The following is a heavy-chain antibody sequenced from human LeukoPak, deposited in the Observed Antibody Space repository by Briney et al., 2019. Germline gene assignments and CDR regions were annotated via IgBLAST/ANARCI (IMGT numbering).Heavy chain of an antibody. Sequence: PGGSLRLSCAASGFTFSSYWMSWVRQAPGKGLEWVANIKQDGSEKYYVDSVKGRFTISRDNAKNSLYLQMNSLRAEDTAVYYCAREGGHDYGESFDYWGQGTLVTVSS. J-gene: IGHJ4*02. V-gene: IGHV3-7*01. D-gene: IGHD4-17*01. CDR2: IKQDGSEK. CDR1: GFTFSSYW. CDR3: AREGGHDYGESFDY.